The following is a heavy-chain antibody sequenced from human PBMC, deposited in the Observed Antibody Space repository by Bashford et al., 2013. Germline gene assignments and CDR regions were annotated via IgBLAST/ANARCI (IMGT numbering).Heavy chain of an antibody. D-gene: IGHD2-2*01. CDR1: GYSFTNYG. V-gene: IGHV1-18*01. CDR2: VSSYNGNT. J-gene: IGHJ4*02. CDR3: ARSTIVVVPAAIDY. Sequence: ASVKVSCKASGYSFTNYGISWVRQAPGQGLEWMGWVSSYNGNTDYVQKFQGRVTMTRNTSISTAYMELSSLRSEDTAVYYCARSTIVVVPAAIDYWGQGTPGHRLL.